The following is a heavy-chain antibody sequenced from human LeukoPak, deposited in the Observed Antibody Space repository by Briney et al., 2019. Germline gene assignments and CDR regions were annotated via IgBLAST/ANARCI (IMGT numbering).Heavy chain of an antibody. J-gene: IGHJ4*02. V-gene: IGHV3-15*01. CDR2: IKSITYET. Sequence: PGGSLRLSCAASGFSFTDAWMNWVRQAPGKGLEWVGRIKSITYETHYSAPVQGRFTISRDDSRTTLYLQMSSLRSDDTAVYYCARRNEFFNWGQGTLVTVSS. D-gene: IGHD3-10*01. CDR1: GFSFTDAW. CDR3: ARRNEFFN.